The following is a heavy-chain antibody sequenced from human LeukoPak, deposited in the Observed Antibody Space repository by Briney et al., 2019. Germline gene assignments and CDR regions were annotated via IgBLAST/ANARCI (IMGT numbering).Heavy chain of an antibody. CDR3: AADLLAGYQGTFDI. CDR2: IVIGSGDT. J-gene: IGHJ3*02. CDR1: GFTFTGSA. D-gene: IGHD2-15*01. V-gene: IGHV1-58*02. Sequence: GTSVPVSCKASGFTFTGSAMQWVRQASGQRPECIGWIVIGSGDTTYAQTLQERATITRDLSTTTAYMELSSLRSEDTAVYYCAADLLAGYQGTFDIWGQGTMVTLYS.